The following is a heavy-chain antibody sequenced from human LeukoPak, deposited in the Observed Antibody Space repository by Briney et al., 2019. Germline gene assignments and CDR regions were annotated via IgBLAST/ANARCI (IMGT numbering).Heavy chain of an antibody. CDR3: ARGLYSGYYMSGY. CDR1: GYSFSSFW. CDR2: IDPFDSNT. D-gene: IGHD5-12*01. J-gene: IGHJ4*02. Sequence: PGESLKISCKGSGYSFSSFWINWVRQMPGKGLEWMGRIDPFDSNTNYSPSFEGHVSISADKSMSTAYLQWTSLKASVTAIYYCARGLYSGYYMSGYWGQGTRVTVSS. V-gene: IGHV5-10-1*01.